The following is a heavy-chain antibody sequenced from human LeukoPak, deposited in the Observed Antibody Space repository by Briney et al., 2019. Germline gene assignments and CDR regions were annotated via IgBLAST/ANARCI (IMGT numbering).Heavy chain of an antibody. D-gene: IGHD6-13*01. CDR1: GYSISSGYY. CDR2: IHHSGTT. Sequence: SETLSLTCSVSGYSISSGYYWGWIRRPPGQSLEWIGSIHHSGTTYYNPSFKSRVSISVDKSKKQFSLNLSSVTAADTAVYYCARDDGSSWSLDYWGQGTLVSVSS. CDR3: ARDDGSSWSLDY. V-gene: IGHV4-38-2*02. J-gene: IGHJ4*02.